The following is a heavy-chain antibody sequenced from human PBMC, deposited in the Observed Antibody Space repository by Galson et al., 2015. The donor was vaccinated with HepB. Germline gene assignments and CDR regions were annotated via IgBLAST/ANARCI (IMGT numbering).Heavy chain of an antibody. J-gene: IGHJ3*02. CDR3: ARHYGAFDI. V-gene: IGHV7-4-1*02. D-gene: IGHD4-17*01. CDR1: TYTFTNYA. CDR2: INTNTGNP. Sequence: SVKVSCKASTYTFTNYAMNWVRQAPGQGLEWMGSINTNTGNPTYAQGFTGRFVFSLDTSVSTAYLQISSLKVEDTAVYYCARHYGAFDIWGQGTVVTVSS.